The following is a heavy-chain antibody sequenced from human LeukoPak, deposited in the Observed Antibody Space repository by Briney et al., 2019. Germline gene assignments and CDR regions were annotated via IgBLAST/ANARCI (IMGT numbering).Heavy chain of an antibody. Sequence: GSSVKVSCKASGGTFSSYAISWVRQAPGQGLEWMGGIILIFGTANYAQKFQGRVTITTDESTSTAYMELSSLRSEDTAVYYCARDSGGYSSSFLDYWGQGTLVTVSS. CDR1: GGTFSSYA. V-gene: IGHV1-69*05. CDR2: IILIFGTA. J-gene: IGHJ4*02. CDR3: ARDSGGYSSSFLDY. D-gene: IGHD6-13*01.